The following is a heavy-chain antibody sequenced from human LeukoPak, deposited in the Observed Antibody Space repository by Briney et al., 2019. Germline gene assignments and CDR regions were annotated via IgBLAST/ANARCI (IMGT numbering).Heavy chain of an antibody. CDR1: GGSISSSSYY. V-gene: IGHV4-39*01. Sequence: RPSETLSLTCTVSGGSISSSSYYWGWIRQPPGKGLEWIGSIYHSGSTYYNPSLKSRVTISVDTSKNQFSLKLSSVTAADTAVYYCARGALGYCSGGSCYPNYYYYYYGMDVWGQGTTVTVSS. J-gene: IGHJ6*02. CDR3: ARGALGYCSGGSCYPNYYYYYYGMDV. D-gene: IGHD2-15*01. CDR2: IYHSGST.